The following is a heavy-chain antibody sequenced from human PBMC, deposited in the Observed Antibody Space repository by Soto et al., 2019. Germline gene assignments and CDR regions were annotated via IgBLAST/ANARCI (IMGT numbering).Heavy chain of an antibody. J-gene: IGHJ4*02. V-gene: IGHV4-59*01. CDR2: IYYSGRT. Sequence: PSETLSLTCTVSGGSLNNYYWSWIRQPPGKGLEWIGYIYYSGRTNYNPSLKSRVTMSVDTSKNQVSLKLNSVTAPDTAVYYCARNDHGGNPFFANWGQGTLVTVSS. CDR1: GGSLNNYY. D-gene: IGHD4-17*01. CDR3: ARNDHGGNPFFAN.